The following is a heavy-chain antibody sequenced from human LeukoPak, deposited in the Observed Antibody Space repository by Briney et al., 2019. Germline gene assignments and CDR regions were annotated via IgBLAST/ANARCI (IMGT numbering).Heavy chain of an antibody. CDR1: GYTFTRYD. Sequence: ASVKVSCKASGYTFTRYDINWVRQAPGQGLEWLGWMDPNGGYTAYAQKFQGRVTITRNISISTVYLDLTGLRSDDTAVYYCARTWYTSSYYYYMDVWGKGTTVIV. D-gene: IGHD6-6*01. V-gene: IGHV1-8*03. CDR2: MDPNGGYT. CDR3: ARTWYTSSYYYYMDV. J-gene: IGHJ6*03.